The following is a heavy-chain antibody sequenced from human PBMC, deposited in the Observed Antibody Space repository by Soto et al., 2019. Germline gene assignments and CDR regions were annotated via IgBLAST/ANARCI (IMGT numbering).Heavy chain of an antibody. J-gene: IGHJ5*02. CDR2: ISAYNGNT. D-gene: IGHD3-9*01. CDR3: ARENYDILTGYYKVCWFDP. V-gene: IGHV1-18*01. Sequence: QVQLVQSGAEVKKPGASVKVSCKASGYTFTSYGISWVRQAPGQGLEWMGWISAYNGNTNYAQKLQGRVTRTTDTSTSTAYMELRSLRSDDTAVYYCARENYDILTGYYKVCWFDPWGQGTLVTVSS. CDR1: GYTFTSYG.